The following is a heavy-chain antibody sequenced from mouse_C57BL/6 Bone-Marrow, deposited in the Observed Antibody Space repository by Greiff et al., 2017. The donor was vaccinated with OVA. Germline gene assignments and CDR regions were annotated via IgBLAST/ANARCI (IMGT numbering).Heavy chain of an antibody. J-gene: IGHJ4*01. V-gene: IGHV1-80*01. CDR2: IYPGDGDT. Sequence: QVQLKQSGAELVKPGASVKISCKASGYAFSSYWMNWVKQRPGKGLEWIGQIYPGDGDTNYNGKFKGKATLTADKSSSTAYMQLSSLTSEDSAVYCCARSRGITTVVATPMDYWGQGTSVTVSS. CDR3: ARSRGITTVVATPMDY. D-gene: IGHD1-1*01. CDR1: GYAFSSYW.